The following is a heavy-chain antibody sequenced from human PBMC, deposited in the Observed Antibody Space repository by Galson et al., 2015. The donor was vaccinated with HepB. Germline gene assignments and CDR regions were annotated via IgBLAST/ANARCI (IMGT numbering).Heavy chain of an antibody. CDR1: GFTVSSNY. CDR2: IYSGGST. V-gene: IGHV3-66*01. CDR3: ARGPRISMPLDI. D-gene: IGHD2/OR15-2a*01. J-gene: IGHJ3*02. Sequence: SLRLSCAASGFTVSSNYMSWVRQAPGKGLEWVSVIYSGGSTYYADPVKGRFTISRDNSKDTLYLQMNSLRAEDTAVYYCARGPRISMPLDIWGQGTMVTVSS.